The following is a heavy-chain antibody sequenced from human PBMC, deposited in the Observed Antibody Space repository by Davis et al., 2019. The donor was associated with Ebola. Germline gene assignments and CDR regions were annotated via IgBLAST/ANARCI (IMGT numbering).Heavy chain of an antibody. J-gene: IGHJ4*02. CDR1: GFTFSSYS. V-gene: IGHV3-21*01. CDR2: ISSSSSYI. Sequence: PGGSLRLSCAASGFTFSSYSMNWVRQAPGKGLEWVSSISSSSSYIYYADSVKGRFTISRDNAKNSLYLQMNSLRAEDTAVYYCARGTSAIVGATTDFDYWGQGTLVTVSS. D-gene: IGHD1-26*01. CDR3: ARGTSAIVGATTDFDY.